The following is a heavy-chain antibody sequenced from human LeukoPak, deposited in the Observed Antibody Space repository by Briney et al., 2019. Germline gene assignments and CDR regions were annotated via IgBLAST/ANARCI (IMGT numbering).Heavy chain of an antibody. Sequence: PSETLSLTCAVYGGSFSGYYWSWIRQPPGKGLEWIGEINRSGSTNYNPSLKSRVTTSVDTSKNQFSLKLSSVTAADTAVYYCARAVTISYYMDVWGKGTTVTVSS. CDR3: ARAVTISYYMDV. J-gene: IGHJ6*03. V-gene: IGHV4-34*01. D-gene: IGHD1-14*01. CDR2: INRSGST. CDR1: GGSFSGYY.